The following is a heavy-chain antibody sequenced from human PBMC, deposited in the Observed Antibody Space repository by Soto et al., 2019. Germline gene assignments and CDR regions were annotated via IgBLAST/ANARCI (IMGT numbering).Heavy chain of an antibody. Sequence: GGSLRLSCAPAGFTFRDYSINWVRQAPGKGLELCSFMSSSGTFIHYADSVKDRFTISRDNAKNSLYLQMNSLRAEDTAVFYCGRVFYGSGSYFVDNWGQGTLVTVSS. J-gene: IGHJ4*02. CDR3: GRVFYGSGSYFVDN. CDR2: MSSSGTFI. D-gene: IGHD3-10*01. CDR1: GFTFRDYS. V-gene: IGHV3-21*01.